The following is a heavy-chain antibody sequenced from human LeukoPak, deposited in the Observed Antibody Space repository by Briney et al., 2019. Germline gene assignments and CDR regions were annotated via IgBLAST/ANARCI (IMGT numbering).Heavy chain of an antibody. V-gene: IGHV4-59*12. CDR1: GGSISSYY. CDR3: ASLYSSSWHQRDY. D-gene: IGHD6-13*01. Sequence: SETLSLTCTVSGGSISSYYWSWIRQPPGKGLEWIGYIYYSGSTNYNPSLKSRVTISVDTSKNQFSLKLSSVTAADTAVYYCASLYSSSWHQRDYWGQGTLVTVSS. J-gene: IGHJ4*02. CDR2: IYYSGST.